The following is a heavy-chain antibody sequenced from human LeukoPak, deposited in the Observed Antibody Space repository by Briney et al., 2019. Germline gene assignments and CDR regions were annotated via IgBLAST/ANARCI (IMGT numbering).Heavy chain of an antibody. J-gene: IGHJ4*02. CDR3: ARQSYSVPHYFDY. CDR2: IYHSGST. Sequence: SETLSLTCTVSGGSISSGGYYWSWIRQPPGKGLEWIGYIYHSGSTYYNPSLKSRVTISVDRSKNQFSLRVTSVTAADTAVYYCARQSYSVPHYFDYWGQGTLVTVSS. V-gene: IGHV4-30-2*01. CDR1: GGSISSGGYY. D-gene: IGHD3-10*02.